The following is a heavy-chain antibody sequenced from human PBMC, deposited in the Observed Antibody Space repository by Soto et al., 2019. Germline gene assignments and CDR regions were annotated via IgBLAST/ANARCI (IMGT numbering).Heavy chain of an antibody. CDR3: ARDAIRGSAAMKTY. J-gene: IGHJ4*02. V-gene: IGHV1-2*02. CDR1: GYTFTGQF. CDR2: INPNTGAA. Sequence: ASVKVSCKAIGYTFTGQFMHWVRQAPGQGLEWMGWINPNTGAANFAQKFQGRVTITRDTSATTAYMELSSLRSEDTAVYYCARDAIRGSAAMKTYWGLGTLVTVSS.